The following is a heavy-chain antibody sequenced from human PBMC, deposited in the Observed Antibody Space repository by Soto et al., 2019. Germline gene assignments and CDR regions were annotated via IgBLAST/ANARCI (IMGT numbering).Heavy chain of an antibody. J-gene: IGHJ6*02. CDR2: INPNSGDT. CDR1: GYTFTGYF. V-gene: IGHV1-2*04. Sequence: ASVKVSCKASGYTFTGYFMHWVRQAPGQGLEWMGWINPNSGDTNYPQKFQGWVTMTRDTSINTAYMEVSRLSSDDTAVYYCATEVAGGMDVWGQGTTVTVSS. CDR3: ATEVAGGMDV.